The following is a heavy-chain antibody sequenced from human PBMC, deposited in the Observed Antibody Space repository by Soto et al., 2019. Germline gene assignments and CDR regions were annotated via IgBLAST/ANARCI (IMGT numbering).Heavy chain of an antibody. J-gene: IGHJ6*02. CDR3: ARVIWDIVVVPAAQLLDDGMDV. V-gene: IGHV3-30-3*01. CDR2: ISYDGSNK. D-gene: IGHD2-2*01. Sequence: GGSLRLSCAASGFTFSSYAMHWVRQAPGKGLEWVAAISYDGSNKYYADSVKGRFTISRDNSKNTLYLQMNSLRAEDTAVYYCARVIWDIVVVPAAQLLDDGMDVWGQGTTVTVSS. CDR1: GFTFSSYA.